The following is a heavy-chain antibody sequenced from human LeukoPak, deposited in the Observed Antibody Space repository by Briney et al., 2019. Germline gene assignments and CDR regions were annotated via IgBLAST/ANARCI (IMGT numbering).Heavy chain of an antibody. J-gene: IGHJ4*02. V-gene: IGHV3-30*02. CDR1: GFTFSSYG. D-gene: IGHD5-24*01. CDR3: AKDRLMATGYFDY. CDR2: IRYDGSNK. Sequence: GGSLRLSCAASGFTFSSYGMHWVRQAPGKGLEWVAFIRYDGSNKYYADSVKGRVTISRDTSKNTLFLQMNSLRADDTAVYFCAKDRLMATGYFDYWGQGTLVTVSS.